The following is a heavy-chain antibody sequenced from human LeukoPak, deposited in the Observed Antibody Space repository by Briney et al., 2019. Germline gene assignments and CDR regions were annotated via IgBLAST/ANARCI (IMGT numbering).Heavy chain of an antibody. J-gene: IGHJ4*02. D-gene: IGHD4-17*01. CDR3: TKRGTVTTFGHCDF. CDR1: GFTFSSYD. Sequence: GGSLRLSCEASGFTFSSYDMHWVRQAPGKGLEWVAFIRYDGSYTYYADSVKGRFTISRDNSENTLYLQMNSLRAEDTAVYYCTKRGTVTTFGHCDFWGQGTLVTVSS. CDR2: IRYDGSYT. V-gene: IGHV3-30*02.